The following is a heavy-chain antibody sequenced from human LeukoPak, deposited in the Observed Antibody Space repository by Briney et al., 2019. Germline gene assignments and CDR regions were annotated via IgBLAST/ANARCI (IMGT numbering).Heavy chain of an antibody. V-gene: IGHV4-39*07. CDR3: ARDHAYYDSSGYFHPPSPHAFDI. D-gene: IGHD3-22*01. CDR2: IYDSGST. J-gene: IGHJ3*02. CDR1: GGSIRSSYYY. Sequence: SETLSLTCTVSGGSIRSSYYYWGWIRQPPGKGLEWIGSIYDSGSTYYNPSLKSRVTISVDTSKNQFSLKLSSVTAADTAVYYCARDHAYYDSSGYFHPPSPHAFDIWGQGTMVTVSS.